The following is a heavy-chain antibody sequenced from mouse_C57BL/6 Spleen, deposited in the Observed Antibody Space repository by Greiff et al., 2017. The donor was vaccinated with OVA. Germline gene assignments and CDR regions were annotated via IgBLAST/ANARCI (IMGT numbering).Heavy chain of an antibody. CDR2: ISSGSSTI. V-gene: IGHV5-17*01. J-gene: IGHJ4*01. Sequence: EVMLVESGGGLVKPGGSLKLSCAASGFTFSDYGMHWVRQAPEKGLEWVAYISSGSSTIYYADTVKGRFTISRDNAKNTLFLQMTSLRSEDTAMYYCARILYDWAMDYWGQGTSVTVSS. CDR3: ARILYDWAMDY. D-gene: IGHD2-3*01. CDR1: GFTFSDYG.